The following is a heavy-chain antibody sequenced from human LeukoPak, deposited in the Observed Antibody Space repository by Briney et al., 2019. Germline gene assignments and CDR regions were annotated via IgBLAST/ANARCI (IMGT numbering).Heavy chain of an antibody. J-gene: IGHJ6*02. V-gene: IGHV3-20*04. CDR1: GGSFSGYY. CDR2: ISGNGGGT. CDR3: ARAPYFYYGMDV. Sequence: PPETLSLTCAVYGGSFSGYYWSWIRQPPGKGLEWVSAISGNGGGTVYADSVKGRFTVFRDNAKNSLYLQMNSLTAGDTALYYCARAPYFYYGMDVWGRGTTVTVSS.